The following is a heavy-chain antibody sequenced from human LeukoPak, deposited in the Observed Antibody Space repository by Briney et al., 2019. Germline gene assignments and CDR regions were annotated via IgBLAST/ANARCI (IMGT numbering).Heavy chain of an antibody. CDR1: GFTFSSYA. D-gene: IGHD3-10*01. Sequence: GGSLRLSCAASGFTFSSYAMHWVRQAPGKGLEWVAVISYDGSNKYCADSVKGRFTISRDNSKNTLYLQMNSLRAEDTAVYYCAKFLGVSVWYGISGPWGQGTLVTVSS. CDR3: AKFLGVSVWYGISGP. J-gene: IGHJ5*02. V-gene: IGHV3-30-3*01. CDR2: ISYDGSNK.